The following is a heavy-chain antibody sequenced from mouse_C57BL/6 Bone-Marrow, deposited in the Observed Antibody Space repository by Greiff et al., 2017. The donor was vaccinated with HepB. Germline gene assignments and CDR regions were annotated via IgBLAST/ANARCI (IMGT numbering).Heavy chain of an antibody. D-gene: IGHD2-13*01. V-gene: IGHV1-82*01. CDR1: GYAFSSSW. Sequence: VKLMESGPELVKPGASVKISCKASGYAFSSSWMNWVKQRPGKGLEWIGRIYPGDGDTNYNGKFKGKATLTADKSSSTAYMQLSSLTSEDSAVYFCADYSPFAYWGQGTLVTVSA. CDR3: ADYSPFAY. CDR2: IYPGDGDT. J-gene: IGHJ3*01.